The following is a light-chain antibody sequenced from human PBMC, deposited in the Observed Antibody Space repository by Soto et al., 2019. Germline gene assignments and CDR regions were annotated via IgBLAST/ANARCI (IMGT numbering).Light chain of an antibody. V-gene: IGKV3-11*01. J-gene: IGKJ1*01. CDR2: DAS. CDR3: QQRSNWPRT. CDR1: QSVSSS. Sequence: EIVLTQSPATLSSSPGERATLSCRASQSVSSSLAWYQQKPGQAPRLLIYDASDRATGIPARFSGSGSGTAFTLTISSLEPEDFAVYYCQQRSNWPRTFGQGTKVEIK.